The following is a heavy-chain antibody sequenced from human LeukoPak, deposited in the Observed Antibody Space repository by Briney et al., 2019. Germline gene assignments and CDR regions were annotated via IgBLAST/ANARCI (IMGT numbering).Heavy chain of an antibody. D-gene: IGHD3-22*01. J-gene: IGHJ3*02. V-gene: IGHV3-15*01. CDR2: IKSKTDGGTT. CDR3: TTLAYYYDSSGPDAFDI. Sequence: GGSLRLSCAASGFTFSNAWMSWVRQAPGKGLEWVGRIKSKTDGGTTDYAAPVKGRFTISRDDSKNTLYLQMNSLKTEDTAVYYCTTLAYYYDSSGPDAFDIWGQGTMVTVSS. CDR1: GFTFSNAW.